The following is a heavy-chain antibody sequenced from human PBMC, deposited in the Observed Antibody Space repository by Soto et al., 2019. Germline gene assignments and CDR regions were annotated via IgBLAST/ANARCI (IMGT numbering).Heavy chain of an antibody. D-gene: IGHD5-12*01. CDR1: GFTFSSYG. J-gene: IGHJ4*02. CDR3: AKRGYCGYDYLVY. CDR2: ISYDGSNK. V-gene: IGHV3-30*18. Sequence: QVQLVESGGGVVQPGRSLRLSCAASGFTFSSYGMHRVRQAPGKGLERVVVISYDGSNKYYADSAKVRFTISRDNSKNTLYLQMNSLSAEDTAVYYCAKRGYCGYDYLVYWGQGPLVTVCS.